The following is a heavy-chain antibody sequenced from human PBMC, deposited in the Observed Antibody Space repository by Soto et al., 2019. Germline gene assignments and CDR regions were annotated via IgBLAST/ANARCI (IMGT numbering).Heavy chain of an antibody. CDR2: ISADNGNT. V-gene: IGHV1-18*01. CDR1: GYTFTSYG. CDR3: ERTLPVGDGLEGESD. D-gene: IGHD3-16*01. Sequence: QVQLVQSGAEVTKPGASVKVSCKASGYTFTSYGISWVRQAPGQGLDWMGWISADNGNTNDAQKLQGRVTMTTDTSRSPAHMELRSLRSDVTGVYYYERTLPVGDGLEGESDWGQGTLVTVSS. J-gene: IGHJ4*02.